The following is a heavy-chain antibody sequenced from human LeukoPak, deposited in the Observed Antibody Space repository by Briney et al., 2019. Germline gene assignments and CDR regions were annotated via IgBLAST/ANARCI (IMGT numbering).Heavy chain of an antibody. CDR2: INSDGSST. CDR3: ARAGYYDTSGYYY. CDR1: GFTFSSYW. D-gene: IGHD3-22*01. Sequence: GGSLRLSCAASGFTFSSYWMHWVRHAPGKGLVWVSRINSDGSSTTYADSVKGRFTISRDNAKNTMYLQMNSLRAEDTAVYYCARAGYYDTSGYYYWGQGTLVTVSS. V-gene: IGHV3-74*01. J-gene: IGHJ4*02.